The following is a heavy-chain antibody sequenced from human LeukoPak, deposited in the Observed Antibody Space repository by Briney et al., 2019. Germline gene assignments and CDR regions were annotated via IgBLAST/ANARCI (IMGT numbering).Heavy chain of an antibody. CDR2: IYYSGST. V-gene: IGHV4-59*08. J-gene: IGHJ5*02. CDR1: GGSISSYY. Sequence: SETLSLTCTVSGGSISSYYWSWIRQPPGKGLEWIGYIYYSGSTNYNPSLKSRATISVDTSKNQFSLKLSSVTAADTAVYYCARHPDSTAAFDPWGQGTLVTVSS. D-gene: IGHD4-11*01. CDR3: ARHPDSTAAFDP.